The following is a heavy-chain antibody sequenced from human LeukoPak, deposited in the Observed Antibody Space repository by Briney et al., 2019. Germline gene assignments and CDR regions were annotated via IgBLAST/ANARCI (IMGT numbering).Heavy chain of an antibody. CDR1: GGSFSGYY. CDR2: INHSGST. V-gene: IGHV4-34*01. J-gene: IGHJ5*02. D-gene: IGHD3-10*01. Sequence: SETLSLTCAVYGGSFSGYYWSWIRPPPGKGLEWIGEINHSGSTNYNPSLKSRVTISVDTSKNQFSLKLSSVTAADTAVYYCARPRGFGQGIDPWGQGTLVTVSS. CDR3: ARPRGFGQGIDP.